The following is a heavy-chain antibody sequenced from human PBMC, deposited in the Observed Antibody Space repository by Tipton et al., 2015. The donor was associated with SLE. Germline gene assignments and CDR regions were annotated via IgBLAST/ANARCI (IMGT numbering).Heavy chain of an antibody. J-gene: IGHJ5*02. D-gene: IGHD3-10*01. CDR1: GGSISSYY. Sequence: LRLSCTVSGGSISSYYWSWIRQPPGKGLEWIGYIYTSGSTDYNPSLKSRITISVDTSKNQFSLKLRSLTAADTAVYYCARPLGYYYGSGSWFDPWGQGTLVTVSS. CDR2: IYTSGST. CDR3: ARPLGYYYGSGSWFDP. V-gene: IGHV4-4*09.